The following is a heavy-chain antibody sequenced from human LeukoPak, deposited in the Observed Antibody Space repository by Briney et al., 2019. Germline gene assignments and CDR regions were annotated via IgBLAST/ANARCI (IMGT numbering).Heavy chain of an antibody. J-gene: IGHJ3*02. Sequence: SETLSLTCTVSGGSISSSSYYWGWIRQPPGKGLEWIGSIHYSGSTYYNPSLKSRVTISVDTSKNQFSLKLSSVTAADTAVYYCARASPDAFDIWGQGTMVTVSS. CDR3: ARASPDAFDI. CDR2: IHYSGST. CDR1: GGSISSSSYY. V-gene: IGHV4-39*01.